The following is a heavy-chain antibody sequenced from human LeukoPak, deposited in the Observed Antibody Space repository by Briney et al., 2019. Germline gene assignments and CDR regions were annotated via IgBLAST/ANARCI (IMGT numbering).Heavy chain of an antibody. CDR1: GFSFSSFS. J-gene: IGHJ4*02. CDR2: ISGGSSFT. Sequence: PGGSLRLSCAASGFSFSSFSMNWVRQAPGKGLEWVSYISGGSSFTYYVDSVKGRFTISRDNAKNSLYLQMNSLRAEDTAVYYCARDLGHSSGPNYWGQGTRVTVSS. V-gene: IGHV3-21*01. CDR3: ARDLGHSSGPNY. D-gene: IGHD6-19*01.